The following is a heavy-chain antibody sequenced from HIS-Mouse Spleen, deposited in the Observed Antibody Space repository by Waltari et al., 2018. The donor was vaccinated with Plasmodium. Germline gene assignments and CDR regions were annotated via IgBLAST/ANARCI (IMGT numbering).Heavy chain of an antibody. CDR1: VGSFSGYY. CDR2: INPSGST. V-gene: IGHV4-34*01. J-gene: IGHJ3*02. D-gene: IGHD7-27*01. Sequence: QVQLQQWGAGLLKPSETLSLTCAVYVGSFSGYYWSWIRQPPGKGLEWIGEINPSGSTNYNPSLKSRVTISVDTSKNQFSLKLSSVTAADTAVYYCARGQLGIDAFDIWGQGTMVTVSS. CDR3: ARGQLGIDAFDI.